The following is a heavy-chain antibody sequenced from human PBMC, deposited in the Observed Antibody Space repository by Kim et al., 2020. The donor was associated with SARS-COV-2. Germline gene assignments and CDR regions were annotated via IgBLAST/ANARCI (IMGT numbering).Heavy chain of an antibody. Sequence: SVKVSCKASGGTFSSYAISWVRQAPGQGLEWMGRIIPILGIANYAQKFQGRVTITADKSTSTAYMELSSLRSEDTAVYYCARATAAAGHWYFDIWGRGTLVTVSS. CDR3: ARATAAAGHWYFDI. V-gene: IGHV1-69*04. D-gene: IGHD6-13*01. CDR2: IIPILGIA. J-gene: IGHJ2*01. CDR1: GGTFSSYA.